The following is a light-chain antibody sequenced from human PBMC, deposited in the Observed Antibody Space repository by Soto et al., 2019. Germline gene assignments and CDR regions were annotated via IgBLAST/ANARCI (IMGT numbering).Light chain of an antibody. CDR2: EVS. CDR1: YSDVGGYNF. CDR3: SSYTSSTNYV. J-gene: IGLJ1*01. V-gene: IGLV2-14*01. Sequence: QSVLTQPASVSGSPGQSITISCTGTYSDVGGYNFVSWYQQHPGKAPKLIISEVSNRPSGVSDRFSGSKSGTTASLTISGLQAEDEADYYCSSYTSSTNYVFGTGTKVTVL.